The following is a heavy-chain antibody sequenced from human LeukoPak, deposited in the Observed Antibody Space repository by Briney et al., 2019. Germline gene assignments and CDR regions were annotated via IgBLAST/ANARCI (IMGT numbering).Heavy chain of an antibody. V-gene: IGHV3-21*01. CDR1: GFTLSTYA. CDR2: ISTGGSDI. CDR3: ARGTVPTTFDS. D-gene: IGHD4-17*01. J-gene: IGHJ4*02. Sequence: GESLRLSCAPSGFTLSTYAMNWVRQAPGKGLEWVSSISTGGSDIHYADSVKGRFTISRDNAKNSLYLQVNSLSADDTAVYHCARGTVPTTFDSWGQGTLVTVSS.